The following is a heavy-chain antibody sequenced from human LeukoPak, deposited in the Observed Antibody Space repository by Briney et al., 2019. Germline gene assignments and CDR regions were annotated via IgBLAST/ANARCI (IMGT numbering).Heavy chain of an antibody. J-gene: IGHJ6*03. CDR3: ASQNYSSPYYYDYYIDV. CDR1: GYTFTGYY. Sequence: ASVNLSCKASGYTFTGYYMHWVRQAPGQGLEWMGWINPNSGGTNYAQKFKGRVTMTRDTSISTAYMELSRLRSDDTAVYYYASQNYSSPYYYDYYIDVWGKGTTVTVSS. V-gene: IGHV1-2*02. CDR2: INPNSGGT. D-gene: IGHD6-13*01.